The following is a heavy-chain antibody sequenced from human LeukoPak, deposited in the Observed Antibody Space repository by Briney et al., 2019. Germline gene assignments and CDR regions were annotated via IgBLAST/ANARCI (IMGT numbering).Heavy chain of an antibody. CDR2: IGSSSSHI. D-gene: IGHD2-2*01. Sequence: GRSLRLSCAGSGFPFSTYSMNWVRQAPGKGLEWVSAIGSSSSHIYYAGSVKGRFTTSRDNAKNSLYLQMNSPRAEHTAVYFCARGEGYCSSPNYRGIGNWLDPWGQGTLVTVSS. CDR1: GFPFSTYS. V-gene: IGHV3-21*01. CDR3: ARGEGYCSSPNYRGIGNWLDP. J-gene: IGHJ5*02.